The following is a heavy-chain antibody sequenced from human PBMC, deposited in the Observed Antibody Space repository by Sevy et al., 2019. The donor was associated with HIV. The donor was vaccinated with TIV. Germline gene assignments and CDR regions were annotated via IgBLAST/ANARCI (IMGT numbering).Heavy chain of an antibody. D-gene: IGHD1-26*01. J-gene: IGHJ4*02. Sequence: GGSLRLSCAASGFTFSSYAMSWVRQAPGKGLEWVAAISGSGGSTYYADSVKGRFTISSDNSKNPLYLQMNSLRAEDTAVYYCAKVRSQLLVGAYSFDYWGQGTLVTVSS. CDR3: AKVRSQLLVGAYSFDY. CDR1: GFTFSSYA. V-gene: IGHV3-23*01. CDR2: ISGSGGST.